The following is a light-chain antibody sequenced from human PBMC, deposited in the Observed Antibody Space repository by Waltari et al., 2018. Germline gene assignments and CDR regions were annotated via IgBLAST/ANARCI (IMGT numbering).Light chain of an antibody. V-gene: IGLV2-14*01. J-gene: IGLJ1*01. Sequence: QSALTQPASVSGSPGQSITISCTGTSSDVGGYNYVSWYQQHPGKAPKLMIYEVSDRPSGLSNLFSGSKSGNTASLTISGLQAEDEADYYCSSYTGTAYVFGTGTRVTVL. CDR3: SSYTGTAYV. CDR1: SSDVGGYNY. CDR2: EVS.